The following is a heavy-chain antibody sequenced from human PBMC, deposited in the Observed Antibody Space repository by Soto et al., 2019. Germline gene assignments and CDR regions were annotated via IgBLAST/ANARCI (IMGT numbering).Heavy chain of an antibody. CDR3: AKSRYSSSWYWAY. D-gene: IGHD6-13*01. CDR1: GFTFDDYA. J-gene: IGHJ4*02. CDR2: ISWNSGSI. Sequence: EVQLVESGGGLVQPGRSLRLSCAASGFTFDDYAMHWVRQAPGKGLEWVSGISWNSGSIGYADSVKGRFTISRDNAKNSLYLQMNSLRAEDTALYYCAKSRYSSSWYWAYWGQGTLVTVSS. V-gene: IGHV3-9*01.